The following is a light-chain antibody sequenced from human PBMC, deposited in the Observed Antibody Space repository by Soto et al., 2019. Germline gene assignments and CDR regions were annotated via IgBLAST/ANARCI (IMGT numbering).Light chain of an antibody. J-gene: IGKJ4*01. CDR3: QQLNSYPLN. V-gene: IGKV1-9*01. CDR1: QGISSY. Sequence: DNKLTLARSFMTESVGDRVTITCRASQGISSYLAWYQQKPGKAPKLLIYAASTLQSGVPSRFSGSGSGTEFTLTISSLQPEEFATYYCQQLNSYPLNFGGGTKV. CDR2: AAS.